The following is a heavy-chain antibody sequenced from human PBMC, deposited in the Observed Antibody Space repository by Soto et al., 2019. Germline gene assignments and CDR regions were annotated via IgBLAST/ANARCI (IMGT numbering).Heavy chain of an antibody. V-gene: IGHV4-31*03. J-gene: IGHJ4*02. CDR2: IYYSGST. CDR1: GGSISSGGYY. CDR3: ARGQYYDSSGYPFDY. D-gene: IGHD3-22*01. Sequence: PSETLSLTCTVSGGSISSGGYYWSWNRQHPGKGLEWIGYIYYSGSTYYNPSLKSRVTISVDTSKNQFSLKLSSVTAADTAVYYCARGQYYDSSGYPFDYWGQGTLVTVSS.